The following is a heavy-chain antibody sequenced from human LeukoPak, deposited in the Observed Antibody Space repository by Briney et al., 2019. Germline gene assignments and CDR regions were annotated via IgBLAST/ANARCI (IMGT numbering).Heavy chain of an antibody. J-gene: IGHJ6*03. D-gene: IGHD1-7*01. CDR3: ARGGLELRGYYYYYMDV. CDR1: GGSISSSSYY. Sequence: SETLSLTCTVSGGSISSSSYYWGWIRQPPGKGLEWIGSIYYSGSTYYNPSLKSRVTISVDTSKNQFSLKLSSVTAADTAVYYCARGGLELRGYYYYYMDVWGKGTTVTVSS. CDR2: IYYSGST. V-gene: IGHV4-39*07.